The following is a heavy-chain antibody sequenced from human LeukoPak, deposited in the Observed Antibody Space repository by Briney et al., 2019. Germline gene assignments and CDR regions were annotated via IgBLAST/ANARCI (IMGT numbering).Heavy chain of an antibody. CDR2: ISGSGGST. CDR3: AKEGRVIVVIGNWFDP. V-gene: IGHV3-23*01. Sequence: GGSLRLSCAASGFTFSSYAMSWVRQAPGKGLEWVSAISGSGGSTYYADSVKGRFTISRDNSKNTLYLQMNSLRAVDTAVYYCAKEGRVIVVIGNWFDPWGQGTLVTVSS. D-gene: IGHD2-2*01. J-gene: IGHJ5*02. CDR1: GFTFSSYA.